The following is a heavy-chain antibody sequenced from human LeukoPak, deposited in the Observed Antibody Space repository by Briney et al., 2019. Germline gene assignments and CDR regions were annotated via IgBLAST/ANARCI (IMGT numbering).Heavy chain of an antibody. D-gene: IGHD2-8*01. J-gene: IGHJ6*02. CDR2: ISDNT. V-gene: IGHV3-23*01. CDR1: GFTFSPYG. Sequence: GGSLRLSCAASGFTFSPYGMTWVRQAPGKGLEWVSAISDNTYYADSVKGRFTISRDNSKNMLYLQMNSLRADGTAVYYCARYCIKGVCSPYYNMDVWGQGTTVTVSS. CDR3: ARYCIKGVCSPYYNMDV.